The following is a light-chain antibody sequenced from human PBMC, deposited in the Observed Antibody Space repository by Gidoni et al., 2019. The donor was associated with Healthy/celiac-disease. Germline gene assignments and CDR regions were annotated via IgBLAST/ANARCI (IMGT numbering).Light chain of an antibody. J-gene: IGKJ1*01. CDR1: QSLLHSNGYNY. Sequence: DIVMTQSPLSLPVTPGEPAPISCRSSQSLLHSNGYNYLDWYLQKPGQSPHLLIYLGSNRASGVPDRFSGSGSGTDFTLKISRVEAEDVGVYYCMQALQTPPTFGQGTKVEIK. CDR3: MQALQTPPT. CDR2: LGS. V-gene: IGKV2-28*01.